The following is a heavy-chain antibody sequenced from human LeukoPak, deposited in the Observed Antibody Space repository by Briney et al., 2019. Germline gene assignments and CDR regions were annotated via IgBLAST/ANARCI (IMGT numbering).Heavy chain of an antibody. Sequence: SETLSLTCTVSGGSISSSSYYWGWIRQPPGKGLEWIGSIYYSGRTYYNPSLKSRVTISVDTTKNQFSLKLSSVTAADTAVYYCARHSGYDKNYYYYYMDVWGKGTTVTISS. V-gene: IGHV4-39*01. D-gene: IGHD5-12*01. CDR1: GGSISSSSYY. CDR3: ARHSGYDKNYYYYYMDV. J-gene: IGHJ6*03. CDR2: IYYSGRT.